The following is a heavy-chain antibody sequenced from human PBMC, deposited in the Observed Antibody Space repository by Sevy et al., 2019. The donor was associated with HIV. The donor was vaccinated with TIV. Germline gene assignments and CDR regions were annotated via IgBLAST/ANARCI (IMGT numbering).Heavy chain of an antibody. V-gene: IGHV3-30*18. Sequence: GGSLRLSCAASGFTFSNHGMHWVRQAPGKGLEWVAVISYDGSNQYYADSVQGRFTISRDNSKNTLYLQMNSLRTEDTAVYYCAKGAVDCSDGTCYSAYYYSVMDVWGQGTTVTVSS. CDR2: ISYDGSNQ. CDR1: GFTFSNHG. D-gene: IGHD2-15*01. CDR3: AKGAVDCSDGTCYSAYYYSVMDV. J-gene: IGHJ6*02.